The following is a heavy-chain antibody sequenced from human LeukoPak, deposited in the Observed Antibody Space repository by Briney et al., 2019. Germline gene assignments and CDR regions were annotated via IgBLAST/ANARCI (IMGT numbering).Heavy chain of an antibody. CDR3: AGDAGNSGYGCDL. D-gene: IGHD5-12*01. V-gene: IGHV3-48*01. CDR1: GFIFSQYS. CDR2: IRSSSET. Sequence: GGSLRLSCAASGFIFSQYSMNWVRQAPGKGLEWVSHIRSSSETFYADSVKGRFTISRDNARNSLYLQMNNLRGEDTAIYYCAGDAGNSGYGCDLWGQGTLVTVSS. J-gene: IGHJ5*02.